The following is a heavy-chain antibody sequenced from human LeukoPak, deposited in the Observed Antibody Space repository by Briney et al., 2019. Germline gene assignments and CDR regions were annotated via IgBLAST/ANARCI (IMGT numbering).Heavy chain of an antibody. V-gene: IGHV3-48*01. CDR2: ISSGSTTI. Sequence: GGSLRLSCAASGFTFTTYNMNWVRQVPGKGLEWVSYISSGSTTIYYADSVKGRFTISRDNAKNSLYLQMNSLRAEDRAVYYCARTFDNWGQGTLVTVSS. CDR3: ARTFDN. CDR1: GFTFTTYN. J-gene: IGHJ4*02.